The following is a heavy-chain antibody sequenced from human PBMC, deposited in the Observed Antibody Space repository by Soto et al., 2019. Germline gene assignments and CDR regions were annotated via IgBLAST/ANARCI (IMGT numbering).Heavy chain of an antibody. D-gene: IGHD3-16*01. CDR1: GYTFTRYG. CDR2: INTYKGNT. J-gene: IGHJ6*02. V-gene: IGHV1-18*01. Sequence: QVQLVQSGAEVKNPGASVKVSCKASGYTFTRYGIGWARQAPGQGLEWMGWINTYKGNTNYAQNVQGRVTLTTDTSTSTAYMELRILRSNDTAIYYCAMVDVYVTPSPQDVWGQGTTVIVSS. CDR3: AMVDVYVTPSPQDV.